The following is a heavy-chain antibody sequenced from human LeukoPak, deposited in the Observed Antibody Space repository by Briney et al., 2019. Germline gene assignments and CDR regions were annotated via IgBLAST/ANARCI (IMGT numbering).Heavy chain of an antibody. CDR2: INPNTGGT. CDR1: GYTFTGYY. J-gene: IGHJ6*03. CDR3: ARGWFGECYRDV. V-gene: IGHV1-2*06. D-gene: IGHD3-10*01. Sequence: ASVKVSCKASGYTFTGYYIHWVRQAPGQGLEWMGRINPNTGGTNYAQKFQGRVTMTRDTSISTAYMELSSLRSDDTAVYYCARGWFGECYRDVWGKGTTVTVSS.